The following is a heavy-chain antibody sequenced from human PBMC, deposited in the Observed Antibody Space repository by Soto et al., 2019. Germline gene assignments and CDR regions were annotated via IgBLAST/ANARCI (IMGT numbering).Heavy chain of an antibody. Sequence: ASETLSLTCTVSGGSISSYYWSWIRQPPGKGLEWIGYIYYSGSTNYNPSLKSRVTISVDTSKNQFSLKLSSVTAADTAVYYCARGDTYYDSLNWFDPWGQGTLVTVSS. CDR1: GGSISSYY. D-gene: IGHD3-3*01. J-gene: IGHJ5*02. CDR2: IYYSGST. CDR3: ARGDTYYDSLNWFDP. V-gene: IGHV4-59*01.